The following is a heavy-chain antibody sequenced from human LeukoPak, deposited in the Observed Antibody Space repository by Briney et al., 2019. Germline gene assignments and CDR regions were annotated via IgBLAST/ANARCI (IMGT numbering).Heavy chain of an antibody. D-gene: IGHD3-22*01. CDR1: GYTLTELS. J-gene: IGHJ4*02. V-gene: IGHV1-24*01. CDR2: FDPEDGET. Sequence: ASVKVSCKVSGYTLTELSMHWVRQAPGKGLEWMGGFDPEDGETIYAQKLQGRVTMTEDTSTDTAYMELSSLRSEDTAVYYCATVSHYYDSSGYYPNYFDYWGQGTLVTVSS. CDR3: ATVSHYYDSSGYYPNYFDY.